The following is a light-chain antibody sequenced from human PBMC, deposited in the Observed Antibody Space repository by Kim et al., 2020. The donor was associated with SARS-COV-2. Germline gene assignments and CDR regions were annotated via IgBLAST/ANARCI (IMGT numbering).Light chain of an antibody. J-gene: IGLJ2*01. Sequence: QSVPISCTGTSIDVVGYNYVSWYQQHPGKAPKLMIYDVSKRPSGVPDRFSGSKSGNTASLTISGLQAEDEADYYCCSYAGSYTFVVFGGGTQLTVL. CDR1: SIDVVGYNY. CDR2: DVS. V-gene: IGLV2-11*01. CDR3: CSYAGSYTFVV.